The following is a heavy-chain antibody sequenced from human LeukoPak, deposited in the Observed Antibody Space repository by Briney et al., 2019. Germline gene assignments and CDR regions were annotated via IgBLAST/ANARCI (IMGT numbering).Heavy chain of an antibody. Sequence: GGSLRLSCAASGFTVSSNYMSWVRQAPGKGLEWVSSISSSSSYIYYADSVKGRFTISRDNAKNSLYLQMNSLRAEDTAVYYCARVVVGATGWFDPWGQGTLVTVSS. D-gene: IGHD1-26*01. CDR2: ISSSSSYI. CDR3: ARVVVGATGWFDP. V-gene: IGHV3-21*01. CDR1: GFTVSSNY. J-gene: IGHJ5*02.